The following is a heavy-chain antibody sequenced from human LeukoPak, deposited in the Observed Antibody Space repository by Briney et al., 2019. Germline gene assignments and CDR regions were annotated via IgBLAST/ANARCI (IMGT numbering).Heavy chain of an antibody. CDR3: AKDSYSYRANDAFDI. Sequence: GGSLRLSCAASGFTFSSYGMHWVRQAPGKGLEWVAFIRYDGSNKYYADSVKGRFTISRDNSKNTLYLRMNSLRAEDTAVYYCAKDSYSYRANDAFDIWGQGTMVTVSS. J-gene: IGHJ3*02. CDR2: IRYDGSNK. D-gene: IGHD5-18*01. CDR1: GFTFSSYG. V-gene: IGHV3-30*02.